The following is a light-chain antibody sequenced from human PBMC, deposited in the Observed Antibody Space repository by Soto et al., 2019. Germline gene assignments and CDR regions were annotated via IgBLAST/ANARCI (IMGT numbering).Light chain of an antibody. Sequence: DIQMTQSPSTLSASVGDRVTITCRASQSIRSWLAWYQQKPGKAPQLLIYDASNLESGVPSRFSGSGSGTVFTLTICSLQPDDFATYYCQQYDSFSKTFGRGTKVDIK. V-gene: IGKV1-5*01. CDR2: DAS. CDR1: QSIRSW. CDR3: QQYDSFSKT. J-gene: IGKJ1*01.